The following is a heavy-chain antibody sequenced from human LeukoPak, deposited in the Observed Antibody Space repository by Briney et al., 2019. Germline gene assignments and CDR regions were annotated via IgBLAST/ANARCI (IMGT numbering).Heavy chain of an antibody. V-gene: IGHV3-53*01. J-gene: IGHJ4*02. Sequence: SLRLSCAASGFTVSSNYMSWVRQAPGKGLEWVSVIYGGSSTYYSDSVKGRFIISRDNSKNTLFLQMNSLRAEDTAVYYCARVSNDGLYFDFWGQGTLVTVSS. D-gene: IGHD1-1*01. CDR2: IYGGSST. CDR1: GFTVSSNY. CDR3: ARVSNDGLYFDF.